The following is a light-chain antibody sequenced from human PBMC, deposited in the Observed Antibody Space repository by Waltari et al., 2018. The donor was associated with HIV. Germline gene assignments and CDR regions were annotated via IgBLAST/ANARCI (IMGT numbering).Light chain of an antibody. J-gene: IGKJ5*01. Sequence: EIVLTQSPATLSLSPGERATLSYRASQSVGNYLAWYQQRPGQAPRLLIFDASNRATAIPARFSGSGSETDFTLTISSLEPEDFAVYYCQQRSSWPSITFGQGTRLDI. CDR3: QQRSSWPSIT. V-gene: IGKV3-11*01. CDR1: QSVGNY. CDR2: DAS.